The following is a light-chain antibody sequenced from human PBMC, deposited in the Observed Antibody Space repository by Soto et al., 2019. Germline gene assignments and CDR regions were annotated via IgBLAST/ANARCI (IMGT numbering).Light chain of an antibody. Sequence: ALTQPASVSGSPGQSITISCTGTSSDVGSYNLVSWYQQHPGKAPKLMIYEGSKRPSGVSNRFSGSKSGNTASLTISGLQAEDEADYYCCSYAGSNVVFGGGTKLTVL. CDR1: SSDVGSYNL. V-gene: IGLV2-23*01. CDR3: CSYAGSNVV. CDR2: EGS. J-gene: IGLJ2*01.